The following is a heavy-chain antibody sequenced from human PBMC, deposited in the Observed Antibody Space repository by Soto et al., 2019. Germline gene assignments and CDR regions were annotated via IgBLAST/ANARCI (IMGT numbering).Heavy chain of an antibody. Sequence: SETLSLTCAVSGGSISSSNWWSWVRQPPGKGLEWIGEIYHSGSTNYNPSLKSRVTISVDKSKNQFSLKLSSVTAADTAGYYCARSGVSSRAAPEMDVWGQGTMVTVSS. CDR2: IYHSGST. J-gene: IGHJ6*02. V-gene: IGHV4-4*02. CDR3: ARSGVSSRAAPEMDV. D-gene: IGHD6-6*01. CDR1: GGSISSSNW.